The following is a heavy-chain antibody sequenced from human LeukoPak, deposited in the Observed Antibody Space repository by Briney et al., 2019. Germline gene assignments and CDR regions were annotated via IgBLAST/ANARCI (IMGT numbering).Heavy chain of an antibody. V-gene: IGHV4-30-4*01. D-gene: IGHD6-13*01. CDR1: GASISSGDYY. CDR3: AREGRGAAEVDY. J-gene: IGHJ4*02. Sequence: SETLSLTCTVSGASISSGDYYWSWIRQPPGKGLEWIGYIYNSETTHYNPSLKGRITFSLDTSKNQFSLRLNSVTAADTAVYYCAREGRGAAEVDYWGQGTLVTVSS. CDR2: IYNSETT.